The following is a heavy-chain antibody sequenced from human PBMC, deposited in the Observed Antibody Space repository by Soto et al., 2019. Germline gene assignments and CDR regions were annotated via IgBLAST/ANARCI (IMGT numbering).Heavy chain of an antibody. CDR2: MHYTGFS. V-gene: IGHV4-59*02. D-gene: IGHD1-1*01. CDR1: GDSVTSHY. J-gene: IGHJ6*02. Sequence: SETLSLTCSFSGDSVTSHYLTWIRQSPEKGLEWIGYMHYTGFSHYNPSLKSRLTISVDRSKNQFTLQLTSVTVEDTAVYYCAKDGRLDPENYYYYYGMDVWGQGTTVTVSS. CDR3: AKDGRLDPENYYYYYGMDV.